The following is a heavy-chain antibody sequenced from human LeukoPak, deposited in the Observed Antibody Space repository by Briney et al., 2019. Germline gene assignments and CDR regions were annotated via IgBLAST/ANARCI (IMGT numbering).Heavy chain of an antibody. D-gene: IGHD6-6*01. V-gene: IGHV3-23*01. Sequence: PGGSLRLSCAASGFTFSSYAMSWVRRAPGKGLEWVSAISGSGGSTYYADSVKGRFTISRDNSKNTLYLQMNSLRAEDTAVYYCARFSSDYYYYGMDVWGQGTTVTVSS. CDR1: GFTFSSYA. CDR2: ISGSGGST. J-gene: IGHJ6*02. CDR3: ARFSSDYYYYGMDV.